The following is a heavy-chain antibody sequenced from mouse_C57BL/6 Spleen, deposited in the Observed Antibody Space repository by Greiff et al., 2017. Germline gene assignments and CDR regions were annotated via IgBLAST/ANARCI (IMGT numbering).Heavy chain of an antibody. Sequence: VQLQQSGPGLVQPSQSLSITCTVSGFSLTSYGVHWVRQSPGKGLEWLGVIWSGGSTDYNAAFISRLSISKDNSKSQVFFKMNSLQADDTAIYYCARNPLYYGSSYDFDYWSQGTTLTVSS. D-gene: IGHD1-1*01. CDR2: IWSGGST. CDR1: GFSLTSYG. V-gene: IGHV2-2*01. CDR3: ARNPLYYGSSYDFDY. J-gene: IGHJ2*01.